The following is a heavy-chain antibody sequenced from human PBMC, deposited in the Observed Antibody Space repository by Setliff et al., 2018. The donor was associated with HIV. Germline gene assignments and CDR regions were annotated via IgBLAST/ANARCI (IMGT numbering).Heavy chain of an antibody. CDR3: ARGRLSWSPDF. CDR2: MNPNSGRA. Sequence: ASVKVSCKASGYTFTNYDINWVRQSPGQGPEWLGWMNPNSGRAGSAQMFQGRLTMTRDTSTSTAYMELSSLTSDDTAIYYCARGRLSWSPDFWGQGTLVTVS. V-gene: IGHV1-8*02. J-gene: IGHJ4*02. CDR1: GYTFTNYD.